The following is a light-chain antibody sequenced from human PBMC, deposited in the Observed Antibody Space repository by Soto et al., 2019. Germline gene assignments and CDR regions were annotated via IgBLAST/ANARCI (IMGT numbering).Light chain of an antibody. CDR3: HQYANSYT. CDR1: QSVSSNY. V-gene: IGKV3-20*01. CDR2: DAS. Sequence: EIVLTQSPGTLSLSPGERATLSCRASQSVSSNYLAWYQQKPGQAPSLLIYDASSRATGFPERFSGSGSGTDFTLTISRLEPEDFAVYYCHQYANSYTFGQGTKLEIK. J-gene: IGKJ2*01.